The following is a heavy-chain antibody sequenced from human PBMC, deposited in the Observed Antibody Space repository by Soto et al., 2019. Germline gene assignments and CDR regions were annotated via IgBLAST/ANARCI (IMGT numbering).Heavy chain of an antibody. Sequence: QVQLVQSGAEVKKPGASVRVSCKASGYTFTTYGISWVRQAPGQGLEWLGWISAYNGHINYAQNFHGRVTMTTDTSTSTAYMELRSLRSDDTAVYFCTRELTLQSLVIKPGPHDCWGQGTLVTVSS. CDR2: ISAYNGHI. CDR1: GYTFTTYG. CDR3: TRELTLQSLVIKPGPHDC. V-gene: IGHV1-18*01. J-gene: IGHJ4*02. D-gene: IGHD2-8*02.